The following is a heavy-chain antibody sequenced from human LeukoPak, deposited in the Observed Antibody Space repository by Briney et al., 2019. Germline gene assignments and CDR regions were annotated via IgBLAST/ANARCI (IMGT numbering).Heavy chain of an antibody. D-gene: IGHD3-22*01. Sequence: PSQTLSLTCTVSGGSISSGDYYWGWIRQPPGKGLEWIGSIYYSGSTYYNPSLKSRVTISVDTSKNQFSLKLSSVTAADTAVYYCARQEPLYYYDSSGHPWDFDYWGQGTLVTVSS. CDR2: IYYSGST. CDR1: GGSISSGDYY. V-gene: IGHV4-39*01. CDR3: ARQEPLYYYDSSGHPWDFDY. J-gene: IGHJ4*02.